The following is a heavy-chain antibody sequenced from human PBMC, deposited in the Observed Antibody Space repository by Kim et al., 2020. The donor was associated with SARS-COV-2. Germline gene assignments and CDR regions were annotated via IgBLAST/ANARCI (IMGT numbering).Heavy chain of an antibody. CDR1: GFTFSSYA. V-gene: IGHV3-30-3*01. CDR3: ARDPYYYDSSGYYSSAVDY. D-gene: IGHD3-22*01. J-gene: IGHJ4*02. CDR2: ISYDGSNK. Sequence: GGSLRLSCAASGFTFSSYAMHWVRQAPGKGLEWVAVISYDGSNKYYADSVKGRFTISRDNSKNTLYLQMNSLRAEDTAVYYCARDPYYYDSSGYYSSAVDYWGQGTLVTVSS.